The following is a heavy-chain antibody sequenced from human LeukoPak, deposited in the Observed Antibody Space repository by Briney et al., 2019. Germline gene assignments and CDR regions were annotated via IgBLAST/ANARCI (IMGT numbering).Heavy chain of an antibody. V-gene: IGHV3-7*01. CDR1: GFTFSSYW. J-gene: IGHJ6*03. CDR2: IKQDGSEK. CDR3: AKDAKNYYGSGSYFGHYYYYYMDV. D-gene: IGHD3-10*01. Sequence: PGGSLRLSCAASGFTFSSYWMSWVRQAPGKGLEWVANIKQDGSEKYYVDSVKGRFTISRDNAKNTLYLQMNSLRAEDTAVYYCAKDAKNYYGSGSYFGHYYYYYMDVWGKGTTVTISS.